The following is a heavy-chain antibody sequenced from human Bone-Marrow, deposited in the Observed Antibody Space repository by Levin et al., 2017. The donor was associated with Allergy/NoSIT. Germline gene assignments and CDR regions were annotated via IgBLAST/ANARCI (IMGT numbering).Heavy chain of an antibody. CDR2: IRSQAYGGIT. D-gene: IGHD6-25*01. Sequence: QTGGSLRLSCTASGFIFGDFAMSWFRQAPGKGLEWVAFIRSQAYGGITKYAASVEGRFTISRDDSKSIVYLQMNSLKTEDTAVYYCTRGKQRLDPTGYYFYGLDVWGPGTTVTDSS. CDR1: GFIFGDFA. J-gene: IGHJ6*02. CDR3: TRGKQRLDPTGYYFYGLDV. V-gene: IGHV3-49*03.